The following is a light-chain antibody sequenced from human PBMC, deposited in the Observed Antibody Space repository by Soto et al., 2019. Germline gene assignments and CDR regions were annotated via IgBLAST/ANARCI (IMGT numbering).Light chain of an antibody. CDR1: SSDVGGYNY. J-gene: IGLJ2*01. CDR2: DVS. V-gene: IGLV2-14*03. Sequence: QSALTQPASVSGSPGQSITISCTGTSSDVGGYNYVSWYQHHPGKAPKLTIYDVSNRPSGVSNRFSGSKSGDTASLTISGLQAEDEADYYCSSYTSGSPLVFGGGTKLTVL. CDR3: SSYTSGSPLV.